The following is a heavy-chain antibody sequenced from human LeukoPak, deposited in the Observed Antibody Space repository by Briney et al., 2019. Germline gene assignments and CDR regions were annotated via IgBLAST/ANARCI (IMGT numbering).Heavy chain of an antibody. D-gene: IGHD4-17*01. J-gene: IGHJ6*03. Sequence: SETLSLTCTVSGGSISTYYWSWIRQPPGKGLEWLGYISYSGSTSYIPSLKSRVTISVDTSKNQFSLKVSSVTAADTAVYYCARTPKTVKNYYYMDVWGKGTTVTISS. V-gene: IGHV4-59*01. CDR1: GGSISTYY. CDR2: ISYSGST. CDR3: ARTPKTVKNYYYMDV.